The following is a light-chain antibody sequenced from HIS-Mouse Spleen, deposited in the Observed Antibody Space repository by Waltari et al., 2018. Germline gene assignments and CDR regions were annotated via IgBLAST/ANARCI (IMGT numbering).Light chain of an antibody. V-gene: IGLV3-21*02. J-gene: IGLJ3*02. CDR1: NIGSKS. CDR2: DDS. Sequence: SYVLTQPPSVSVAPGQTARITCGGNNIGSKSVHWYQQKPGQAPVLVVYDDSDRPSGIPEGCSGSNSGNTATLTISRVEAGDEADYYCQVWDSSSDHRVFGGGTKLTVL. CDR3: QVWDSSSDHRV.